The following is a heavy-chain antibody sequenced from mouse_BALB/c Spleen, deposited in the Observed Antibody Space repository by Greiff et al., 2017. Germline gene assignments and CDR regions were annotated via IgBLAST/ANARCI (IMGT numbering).Heavy chain of an antibody. Sequence: EVQLHQSGAELVRSGASVKLSCTASGFNIKDYYMHWVKQRPEQGLEWIGWIDPENGDTEYAPKFQGKATMTADTSSNTAYLQLSSLTSEDTAVYYCNAVTTRAMDYWGQGTSVTVSS. V-gene: IGHV14-4*02. D-gene: IGHD2-12*01. J-gene: IGHJ4*01. CDR2: IDPENGDT. CDR3: NAVTTRAMDY. CDR1: GFNIKDYY.